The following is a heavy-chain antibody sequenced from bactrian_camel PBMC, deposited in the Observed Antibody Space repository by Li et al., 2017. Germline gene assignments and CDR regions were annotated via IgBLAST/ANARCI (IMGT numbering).Heavy chain of an antibody. V-gene: IGHV3S40*01. D-gene: IGHD7*01. Sequence: EVQLVESGGGSAQTGGSLRLSCKVSGDTPSSYCMAWFRQVAGKEREGVATIYTNSGRTYYGDSVKGRFTISQDTSRRAVYLEMNSLKPEDTGMYYCGTDASLNLVVRTSLYCNYNYEGQGTQVTVS. CDR1: GDTPSSYC. CDR2: IYTNSGRT. J-gene: IGHJ4*01. CDR3: GTDASLNLVVRTSLYCNYNY.